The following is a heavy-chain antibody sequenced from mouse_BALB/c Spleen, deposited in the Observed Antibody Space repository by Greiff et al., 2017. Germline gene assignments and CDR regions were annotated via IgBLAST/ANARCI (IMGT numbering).Heavy chain of an antibody. V-gene: IGHV14-3*02. CDR3: ASYYYGSSFFDY. J-gene: IGHJ2*01. CDR1: GFNIKDTY. CDR2: IDPANGNT. D-gene: IGHD1-1*01. Sequence: EVQLQQSGAELVKPGASVKLSCTASGFNIKDTYMHWVKHRPEQGLEWIGRIDPANGNTKYDPKFQGKATITADTSSNTAYLQLSSLTSEDTAVYYCASYYYGSSFFDYWGQGTTLTVSS.